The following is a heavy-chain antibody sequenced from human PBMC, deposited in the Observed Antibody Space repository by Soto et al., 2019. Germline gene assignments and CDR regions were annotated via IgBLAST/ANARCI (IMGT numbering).Heavy chain of an antibody. J-gene: IGHJ5*02. D-gene: IGHD3-10*01. CDR3: ATSLWFGTQVEL. CDR2: ISRSGTT. V-gene: IGHV4-34*01. Sequence: QVQLPQWGAGLLKPSETLSLSCAVYGGYFNDNYYTWFRQPPGKGLEWIGEISRSGTTKYIPSLKSRASISFDTSKTQVSLKVTSVTAADTAVYYCATSLWFGTQVELWGQGALVTVSS. CDR1: GGYFNDNY.